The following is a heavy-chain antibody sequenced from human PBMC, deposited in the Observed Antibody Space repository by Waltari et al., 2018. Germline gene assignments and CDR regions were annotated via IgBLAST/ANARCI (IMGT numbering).Heavy chain of an antibody. D-gene: IGHD2-15*01. CDR1: GFTFSSYA. V-gene: IGHV3-23*01. CDR3: AKDWEDIVVVVAATPANY. CDR2: ISGSGGST. J-gene: IGHJ4*02. Sequence: EVQLLESGGGLVQPGGSLRLSCAASGFTFSSYAMSWVRQAPGKGLEWVSAISGSGGSTYYADSVKGRLTIARDNSKNTLYLQMNSLRAEDTAVYYCAKDWEDIVVVVAATPANYWGQGTLVTVSS.